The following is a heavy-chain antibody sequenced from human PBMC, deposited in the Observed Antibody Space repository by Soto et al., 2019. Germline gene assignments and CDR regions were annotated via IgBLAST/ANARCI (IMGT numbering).Heavy chain of an antibody. D-gene: IGHD1-1*01. J-gene: IGHJ6*02. V-gene: IGHV3-30*18. CDR2: ISYDGNNI. CDR1: WVIATAKY. CDR3: GKERRLLSYYYGMYV. Sequence: PGGSLRLSCAASWVIATAKYMNWVRQAPGGVLEWVAVISYDGNNIYYADSVKGRFTISRDNSKNTLYLQMNSLRSEDTAVYYCGKERRLLSYYYGMYVWGQGTTVTVSS.